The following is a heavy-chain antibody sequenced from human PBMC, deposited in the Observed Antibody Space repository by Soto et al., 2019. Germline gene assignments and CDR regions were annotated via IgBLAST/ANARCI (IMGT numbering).Heavy chain of an antibody. CDR3: CSGYDSDY. J-gene: IGHJ4*02. D-gene: IGHD5-12*01. V-gene: IGHV4-34*01. Sequence: KQSQTLSLTCAVYGGSFSGYYWSWIRQPPGKGLEWIGEINHSGSTNYNPSLKSRVTISVDTSKNQFSLKLSSVTAADTAVYYCCSGYDSDYWGQGTLVTVSS. CDR2: INHSGST. CDR1: GGSFSGYY.